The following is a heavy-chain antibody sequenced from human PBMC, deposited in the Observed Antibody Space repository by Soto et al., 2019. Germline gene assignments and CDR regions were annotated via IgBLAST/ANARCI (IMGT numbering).Heavy chain of an antibody. D-gene: IGHD3-9*01. CDR2: IVVGSGNT. J-gene: IGHJ5*02. CDR1: GFTFSSSA. CDR3: AAFDPGPMGFDP. Sequence: ASVKVSCKASGFTFSSSAVQWVRQARGQRLEWIGKIVVGSGNTNYAQKFQERVTITRDMSTSTAYMELSSLRSEDTAFYYCAAFDPGPMGFDPWGQGTLVTVSS. V-gene: IGHV1-58*01.